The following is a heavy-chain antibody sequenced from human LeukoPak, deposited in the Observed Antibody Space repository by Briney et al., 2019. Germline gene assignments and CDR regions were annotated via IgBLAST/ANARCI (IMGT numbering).Heavy chain of an antibody. V-gene: IGHV3-23*01. J-gene: IGHJ4*02. CDR3: AKDYDILTRSEY. D-gene: IGHD3-9*01. Sequence: PGGSLRLSCAASGFTFSSYAMSWVRQAPGKGLEWVSAISGSSGSTYYADSVKGRFTISRDNSKNTLYLQMNSLRAEDTAVYYCAKDYDILTRSEYWGQGTLVTVSS. CDR1: GFTFSSYA. CDR2: ISGSSGST.